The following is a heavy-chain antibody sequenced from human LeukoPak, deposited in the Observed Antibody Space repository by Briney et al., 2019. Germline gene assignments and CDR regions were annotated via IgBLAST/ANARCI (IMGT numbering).Heavy chain of an antibody. CDR1: GFTVSSNY. CDR3: ARESSMVRGVILTRYFGY. D-gene: IGHD3-10*01. J-gene: IGHJ4*02. V-gene: IGHV3-53*01. Sequence: GGSLRLSCAASGFTVSSNYMSWVRQAPGKGPEWVSVIYSGGSTYYADSVKGRFTISRDNSKNTLYLQMNSLRAEDTAVYYCARESSMVRGVILTRYFGYWGQGTLVTVSS. CDR2: IYSGGST.